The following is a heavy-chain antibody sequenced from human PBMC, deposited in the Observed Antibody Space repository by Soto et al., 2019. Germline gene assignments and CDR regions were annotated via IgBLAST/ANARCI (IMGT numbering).Heavy chain of an antibody. Sequence: ASVKVSCKASGYTFTSYYMHWVRQAPGQGLEWMGIINPSGGSTSYAQKFQGRVTMTRDTSTSTVYMELNSLRAEDTAVYYCAKDSAGTYYYYMDVWGKGTTVTVSS. CDR3: AKDSAGTYYYYMDV. CDR2: INPSGGST. CDR1: GYTFTSYY. V-gene: IGHV1-46*01. J-gene: IGHJ6*03. D-gene: IGHD2-15*01.